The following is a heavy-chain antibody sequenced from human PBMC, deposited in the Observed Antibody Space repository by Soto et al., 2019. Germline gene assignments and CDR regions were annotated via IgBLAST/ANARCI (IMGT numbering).Heavy chain of an antibody. CDR2: IYYSGTT. J-gene: IGHJ3*02. CDR3: AREIDYYDSSGYYSGGAFDI. V-gene: IGHV4-31*02. Sequence: WTWLRQHPGKGLEWIGDIYYSGTTYYNPSLKSRVTISVDTSKNQFSVRLSSVTAADTAVYYCAREIDYYDSSGYYSGGAFDIWGQGTMVTVSS. D-gene: IGHD3-22*01.